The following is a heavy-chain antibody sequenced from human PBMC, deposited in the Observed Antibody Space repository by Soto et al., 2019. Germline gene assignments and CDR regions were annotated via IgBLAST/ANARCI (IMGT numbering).Heavy chain of an antibody. J-gene: IGHJ6*02. V-gene: IGHV4-59*03. Sequence: SETLSLTGNVSGGSISSYYWTWIRQPPWKGLEWIGYLYNTGITNYNPSLKSRVTISLDTSKNQFLLNLSSVTAADTAVYYCAVMSFTVFGEVIDNFYFYGMDVLGQGTTVAVCS. CDR2: LYNTGIT. CDR1: GGSISSYY. D-gene: IGHD3-3*01. CDR3: AVMSFTVFGEVIDNFYFYGMDV.